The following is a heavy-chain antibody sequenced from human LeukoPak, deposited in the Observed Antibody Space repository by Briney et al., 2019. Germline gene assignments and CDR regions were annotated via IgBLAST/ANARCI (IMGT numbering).Heavy chain of an antibody. D-gene: IGHD3-9*01. CDR3: ARGPLTYYDILTGYFHRDYYGMDV. CDR2: MNPNSGNT. V-gene: IGHV1-8*01. CDR1: GYTFTSYD. Sequence: GASVKVSCKASGYTFTSYDINWVRQATGQGLEWMGWMNPNSGNTGYAQKFQGRVTMTKNTSISTAYMELSSLRSEDTAVYYCARGPLTYYDILTGYFHRDYYGMDVWGQGTTVTVSS. J-gene: IGHJ6*02.